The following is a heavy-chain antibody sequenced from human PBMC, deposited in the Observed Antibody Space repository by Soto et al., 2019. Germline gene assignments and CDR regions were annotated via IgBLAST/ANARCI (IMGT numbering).Heavy chain of an antibody. CDR1: GGSFTSNNW. V-gene: IGHV4-4*02. J-gene: IGHJ4*02. CDR3: ASRDPGTSFDY. D-gene: IGHD1-7*01. Sequence: SETLSPTCAVSGGSFTSNNWWTWVRQPPGQGLEWIGEIYRTGSTNSNPSLKSRVTISLDKSENQLSLKVTSLTAADTAGYYCASRDPGTSFDYWGQGTLVTVSS. CDR2: IYRTGST.